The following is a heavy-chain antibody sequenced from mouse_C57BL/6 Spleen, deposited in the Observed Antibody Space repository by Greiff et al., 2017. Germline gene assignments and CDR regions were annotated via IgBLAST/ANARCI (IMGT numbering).Heavy chain of an antibody. CDR2: IYPGDGET. CDR1: GFTFTSYY. CDR3: AEGSDGRCGNSDA. Sequence: EVQLKESGPELVKPGASVKLSCTASGFTFTSYYMNWVKQRPEQGLEWIGWIYPGDGETKYTAKFQGKATLTADTSSSTAYLQLSSLTSEDAAVYFCAEGSDGRCGNSDAWGAGATVTVSS. J-gene: IGHJ1*01. V-gene: IGHV14-2*01. D-gene: IGHD1-1*01.